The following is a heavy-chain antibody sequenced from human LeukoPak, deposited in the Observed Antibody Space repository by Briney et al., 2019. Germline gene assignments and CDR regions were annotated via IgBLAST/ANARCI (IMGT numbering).Heavy chain of an antibody. CDR1: GFTFSSYE. J-gene: IGHJ4*02. CDR3: ARDRDGYNY. Sequence: GGSLRLSCAASGFTFSSYEMNWVRQAPGKGLEWVSYISSSGSTIYYADSVKGRFTISRDNAKNSLYLQMNSLRAEDSAVYYCARDRDGYNYWGQGTLVTVSS. D-gene: IGHD5-24*01. CDR2: ISSSGSTI. V-gene: IGHV3-48*03.